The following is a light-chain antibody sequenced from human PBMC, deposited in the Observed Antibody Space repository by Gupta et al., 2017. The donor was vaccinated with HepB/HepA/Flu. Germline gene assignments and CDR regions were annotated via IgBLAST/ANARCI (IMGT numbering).Light chain of an antibody. CDR2: FTN. Sequence: QSILTQPPSESGTPGQRVTISCSGSDSNVGSNAVIWYQQFPGAAPKLLIYFTNQRPSGVPDRFSASKSGTSASLAISGLQSEDEADYYCASWDDRLDGYVVFGGGTKLTVL. CDR3: ASWDDRLDGYVV. J-gene: IGLJ3*02. CDR1: DSNVGSNA. V-gene: IGLV1-44*01.